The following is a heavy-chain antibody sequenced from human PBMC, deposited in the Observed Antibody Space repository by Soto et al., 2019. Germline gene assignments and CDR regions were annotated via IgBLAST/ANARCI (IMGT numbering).Heavy chain of an antibody. J-gene: IGHJ4*02. Sequence: QVQLVESGGGVVPPGRSLRLSCAASGFTFSAYAIHCVRQAPGKGLEWVAVISSDGSHKYYADSVEGRFTISRDNSKNTLFLQRNSLIPEDTAVYYCAKDGGQWGRLRFRGREFDYWGQGTLVTVSS. V-gene: IGHV3-30*18. CDR1: GFTFSAYA. CDR2: ISSDGSHK. D-gene: IGHD3-10*01. CDR3: AKDGGQWGRLRFRGREFDY.